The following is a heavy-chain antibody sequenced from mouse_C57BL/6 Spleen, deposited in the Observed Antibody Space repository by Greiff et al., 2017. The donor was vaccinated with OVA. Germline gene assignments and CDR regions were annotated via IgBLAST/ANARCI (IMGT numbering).Heavy chain of an antibody. CDR3: AREDGSSPNWYFDV. CDR2: ISYDGSN. J-gene: IGHJ1*03. D-gene: IGHD1-1*01. Sequence: EVKLQESGPGLVKPSQSLSLTCSVTGYSITSGYYWNWIRQFPGNKLEWMGYISYDGSNNYNPSLKNRISITRDTSKNQFFLKLNSVTTEDTATYYCAREDGSSPNWYFDVWGTGTTVTVSS. V-gene: IGHV3-6*01. CDR1: GYSITSGYY.